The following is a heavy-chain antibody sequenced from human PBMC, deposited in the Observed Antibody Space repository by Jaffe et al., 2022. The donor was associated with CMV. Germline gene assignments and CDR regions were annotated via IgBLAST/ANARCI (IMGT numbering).Heavy chain of an antibody. V-gene: IGHV2-70*15. CDR1: GFSLSTSGMC. J-gene: IGHJ6*03. Sequence: QVTLRESGPALVKPTQTLTLTCTFSGFSLSTSGMCVSWIRQPPGKALEWLARIDWDDDKYYSTSLKTRLTISKDTSKNQVVLTMTNMDPVDTATYYCARMVVIYQQADYYYYYYMDVWGKGTTVTVSS. CDR2: IDWDDDK. CDR3: ARMVVIYQQADYYYYYYMDV. D-gene: IGHD2-21*01.